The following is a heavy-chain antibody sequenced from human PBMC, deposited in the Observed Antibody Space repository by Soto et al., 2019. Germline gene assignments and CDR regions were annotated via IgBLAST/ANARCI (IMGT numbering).Heavy chain of an antibody. D-gene: IGHD6-19*01. V-gene: IGHV1-3*01. CDR3: ARGEMRLAPFDY. CDR2: INAGNGNT. CDR1: GYTFTGYA. Sequence: QVQLVQSGAEVKKPGASVKVSCKASGYTFTGYAMQWVRQAPGQRLEWMGWINAGNGNTKYSQKFQGRVTITRDTSASTAYMELSSLRSEDTAVYYCARGEMRLAPFDYWGQGTLVTVSS. J-gene: IGHJ4*02.